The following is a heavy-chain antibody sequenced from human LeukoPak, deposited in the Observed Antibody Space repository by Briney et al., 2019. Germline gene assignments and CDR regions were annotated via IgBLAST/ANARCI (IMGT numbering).Heavy chain of an antibody. D-gene: IGHD3-22*01. J-gene: IGHJ3*01. Sequence: PGGSLRLSCAASGFTFSSYWMSWVRQAPGKGLEWVANIKQDGSEKYYVDSVKGRFTISRDNAKNSLYLQMNSLRAEDTAVYYCARVRDYYDSSGYYYELNDAFDVWGQGTMVTVSS. CDR3: ARVRDYYDSSGYYYELNDAFDV. CDR2: IKQDGSEK. V-gene: IGHV3-7*01. CDR1: GFTFSSYW.